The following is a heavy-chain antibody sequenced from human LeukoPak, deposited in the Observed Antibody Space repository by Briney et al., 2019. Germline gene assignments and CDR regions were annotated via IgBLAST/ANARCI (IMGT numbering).Heavy chain of an antibody. CDR1: GYTFTSYY. Sequence: AASVKVSCKASGYTFTSYYMHWVRQAPGQGLEWMGIINPSGGSTSYAQKFQGRVTMTRDTSTSTVYMELSSLRSEDTAVYYCARTYCSSTSCQSGFDYWGQGTLVTVSS. D-gene: IGHD2-2*01. CDR2: INPSGGST. J-gene: IGHJ4*02. CDR3: ARTYCSSTSCQSGFDY. V-gene: IGHV1-46*01.